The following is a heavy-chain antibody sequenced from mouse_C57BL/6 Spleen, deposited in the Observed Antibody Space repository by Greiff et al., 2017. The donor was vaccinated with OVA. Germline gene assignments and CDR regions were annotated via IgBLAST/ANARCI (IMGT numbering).Heavy chain of an antibody. D-gene: IGHD2-3*01. J-gene: IGHJ2*01. CDR1: GYTFTSYW. V-gene: IGHV1-69*01. CDR2: IDPSDSYT. Sequence: QVQLQQPGAELVMPGASVKLSCKASGYTFTSYWMHWVKQRPGQGLEWIGEIDPSDSYTNYNQKFKGKSTLTVDKSSSTAYMQLSSLTSEDSAVYYCARCDGYYLYWGQGTTRTVSS. CDR3: ARCDGYYLY.